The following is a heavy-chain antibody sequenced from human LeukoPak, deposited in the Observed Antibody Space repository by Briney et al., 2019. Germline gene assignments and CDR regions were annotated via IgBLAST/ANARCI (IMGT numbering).Heavy chain of an antibody. CDR2: ISSSSSYI. J-gene: IGHJ4*02. Sequence: GGSLRLSCAASGFTFSSYSMNWVRQAPGKGLEWVSYISSSSSYIYYADSVKGRFTISRDDAKNSLFLQMNSLRVADTAIYYCARGPLPSYFDYWGQGTLVTVSS. CDR3: ARGPLPSYFDY. V-gene: IGHV3-21*04. CDR1: GFTFSSYS.